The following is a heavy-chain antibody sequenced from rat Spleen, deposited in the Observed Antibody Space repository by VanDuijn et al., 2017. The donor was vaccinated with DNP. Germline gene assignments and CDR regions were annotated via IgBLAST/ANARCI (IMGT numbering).Heavy chain of an antibody. J-gene: IGHJ2*01. CDR2: MWSDGDT. D-gene: IGHD1-1*01. Sequence: QVQLRESGPGLVQPSQTLSLACTVSGFSLTNHHVHWVRQPSGKGLEWMGVMWSDGDTSYNSALKSRLSISRDTSKSQVFLKMNSLQTEDTATYYCARDGAYSGPFDYWGQGVMVTVSS. CDR3: ARDGAYSGPFDY. V-gene: IGHV2-32*01. CDR1: GFSLTNHH.